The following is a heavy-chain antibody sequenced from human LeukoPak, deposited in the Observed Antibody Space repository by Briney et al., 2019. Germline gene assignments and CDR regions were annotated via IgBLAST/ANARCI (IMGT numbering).Heavy chain of an antibody. Sequence: GGSLRLPCATSGFPFSDFSMSWVRQAPGKGLEWISTTDSGGTSTYYAESVKGRFTISRDNSKNTLYLQMSSLRVEDTAVYYCAKQSYARSLGEGGPGTLVSVSS. D-gene: IGHD2-8*01. J-gene: IGHJ4*02. CDR2: TDSGGTST. CDR1: GFPFSDFS. V-gene: IGHV3-23*01. CDR3: AKQSYARSLGE.